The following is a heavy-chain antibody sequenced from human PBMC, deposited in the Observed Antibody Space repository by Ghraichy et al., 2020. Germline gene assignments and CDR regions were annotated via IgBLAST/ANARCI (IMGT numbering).Heavy chain of an antibody. CDR2: ISYDGSKK. CDR1: GLTFSNFG. V-gene: IGHV3-30*18. J-gene: IGHJ6*02. CDR3: AKDSSGWYASLNYFYYGMDV. Sequence: GGSLRLSCAASGLTFSNFGMHWVRQAPGKGLEWVALISYDGSKKYYGDSVKGRFTISRDNSKNALYLQMNSLRAEDTAVYYCAKDSSGWYASLNYFYYGMDVWGQGTTVTVSS. D-gene: IGHD6-19*01.